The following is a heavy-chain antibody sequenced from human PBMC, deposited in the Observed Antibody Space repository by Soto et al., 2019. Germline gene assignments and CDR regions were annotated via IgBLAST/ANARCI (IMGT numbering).Heavy chain of an antibody. V-gene: IGHV1-18*01. CDR2: ISAYNGNT. D-gene: IGHD3-16*02. CDR1: GYTFTSYG. J-gene: IGHJ6*02. Sequence: QVQLVQSGAEVKKPGASVKVSCKASGYTFTSYGISWVRQAPAQGLEWMGWISAYNGNTNYAQKLQGRVTMTTDTSTSTAYMELRSLRSDDTAVYYCAREGDNVWGSYRYYYYGMDVWGQGTTVTVSS. CDR3: AREGDNVWGSYRYYYYGMDV.